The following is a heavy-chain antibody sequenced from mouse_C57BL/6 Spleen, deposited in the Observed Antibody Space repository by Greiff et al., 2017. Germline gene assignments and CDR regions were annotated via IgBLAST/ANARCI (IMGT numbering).Heavy chain of an antibody. Sequence: VQLQQSGAELVRPGASVKLSCTASGFNIKDDYMHWVKQRPEQGLEWIGWIDPENGDTEYASKFQGKATITADTSSNTAYLQLSSLTSEDTAVYYCTTCYSNYGFDYWGQGTTLTVSS. CDR3: TTCYSNYGFDY. D-gene: IGHD2-5*01. V-gene: IGHV14-4*01. CDR2: IDPENGDT. J-gene: IGHJ2*01. CDR1: GFNIKDDY.